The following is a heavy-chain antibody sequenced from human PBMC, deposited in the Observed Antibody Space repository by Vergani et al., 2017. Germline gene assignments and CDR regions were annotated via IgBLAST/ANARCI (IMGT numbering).Heavy chain of an antibody. J-gene: IGHJ5*02. CDR3: ARHSTVEWLVKLGWIDP. Sequence: QLQLQESGPGLVKPSATLSLTCIVSGASIRSSNYYWGWIPQPPGKGLEWIASIYYSGSTYYNPSLKSRVTITVDTSKNQFSLKLSSVTAADAAVYFCARHSTVEWLVKLGWIDPWGQGILVTVSS. D-gene: IGHD6-19*01. CDR1: GASIRSSNYY. CDR2: IYYSGST. V-gene: IGHV4-39*01.